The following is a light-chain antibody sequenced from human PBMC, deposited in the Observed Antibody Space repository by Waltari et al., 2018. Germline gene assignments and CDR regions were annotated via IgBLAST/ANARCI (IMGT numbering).Light chain of an antibody. Sequence: QSALTQPASVSGSPGQSLTISCAGTSSAVGAYNYVSWYQQHPGKAPKLMIFDVSNRPSGVSNRFSGSKSGHTASLTISGLQAEDEADYYCSSYTSSTTLGVFGTGTKVTVL. CDR2: DVS. V-gene: IGLV2-14*03. J-gene: IGLJ1*01. CDR3: SSYTSSTTLGV. CDR1: SSAVGAYNY.